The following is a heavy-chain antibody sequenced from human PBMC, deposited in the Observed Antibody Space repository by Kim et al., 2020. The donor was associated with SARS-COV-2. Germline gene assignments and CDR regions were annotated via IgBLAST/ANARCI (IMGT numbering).Heavy chain of an antibody. CDR2: IIPILGIA. Sequence: SVKVSCKASGGTFSSYAISWVRQAPGQGLEWMGRIIPILGIANYAQKFQGRVTITADNSTSTAYMELSSRRSEDTAVYYCARDGPYYYYGMDVWGQGTTVTVSS. V-gene: IGHV1-69*04. CDR3: ARDGPYYYYGMDV. CDR1: GGTFSSYA. J-gene: IGHJ6*02.